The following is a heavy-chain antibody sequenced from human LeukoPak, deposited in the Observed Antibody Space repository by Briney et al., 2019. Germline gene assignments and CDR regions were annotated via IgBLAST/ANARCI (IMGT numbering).Heavy chain of an antibody. D-gene: IGHD2-15*01. V-gene: IGHV3-9*01. CDR2: SNWDGANT. CDR1: GFSFDDYA. Sequence: PGGSLRLSCAASGFSFDDYAMHWVRQAPGKGLEWVSGSNWDGANTGYADSVKGRFTISRDNARNSLYLQMDSLTVEDTALYYCAKGVHSCSDGNCHRDYYGLDVWGQGTTVTVSS. J-gene: IGHJ6*02. CDR3: AKGVHSCSDGNCHRDYYGLDV.